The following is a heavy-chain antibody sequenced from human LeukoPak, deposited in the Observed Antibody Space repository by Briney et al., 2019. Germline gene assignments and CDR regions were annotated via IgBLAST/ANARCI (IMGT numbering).Heavy chain of an antibody. CDR1: GFTFSSYG. CDR3: AKDLYGSGSYEIRLFDY. J-gene: IGHJ4*02. V-gene: IGHV3-30*02. CDR2: IRFDESKA. D-gene: IGHD3-10*01. Sequence: GGSLRLSCAASGFTFSSYGMHWVRQAPGKGLEWVAFIRFDESKAFYADSVKGRFTISRDNSRNTLFLQMNSLRVEDTAVYYCAKDLYGSGSYEIRLFDYWGQGTLVTVPS.